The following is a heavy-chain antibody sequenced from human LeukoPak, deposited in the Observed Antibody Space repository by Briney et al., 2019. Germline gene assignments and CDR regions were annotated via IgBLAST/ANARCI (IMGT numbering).Heavy chain of an antibody. V-gene: IGHV3-23*01. CDR3: AKKTAGNYPYDS. CDR2: SGTDGDS. D-gene: IGHD5-24*01. CDR1: GFSFSTYG. J-gene: IGHJ4*02. Sequence: GVLRLSCAASGFSFSTYGMNWVRQAPGKGLEWVSTSGTDGDSYYADSVKGRFAISRDNSKNTLYLQMTSLRAEDTAVYYCAKKTAGNYPYDSWGQGALVTVSP.